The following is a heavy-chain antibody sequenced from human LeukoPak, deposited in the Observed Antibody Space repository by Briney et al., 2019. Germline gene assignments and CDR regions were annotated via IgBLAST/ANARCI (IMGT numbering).Heavy chain of an antibody. Sequence: KPSETLSLTCTVSGGSISSSSYYWGWIRQPPGKGLEWIGSIYYSGSTYYNPSLKSRVTISVDTSKNQFSLKLSSVTAADTAVYYCARVVYGSGSRDAFDIWGQGTMVTVSS. D-gene: IGHD3-10*01. J-gene: IGHJ3*02. V-gene: IGHV4-39*07. CDR2: IYYSGST. CDR1: GGSISSSSYY. CDR3: ARVVYGSGSRDAFDI.